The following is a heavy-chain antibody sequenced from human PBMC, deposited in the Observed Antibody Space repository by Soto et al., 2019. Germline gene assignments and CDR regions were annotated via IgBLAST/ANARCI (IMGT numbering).Heavy chain of an antibody. CDR1: GYTFTGYY. Sequence: ASVKVSCKASGYTFTGYYMHWVRQAPGEGLEWMGWINPNSGGTNYAQKFQGRVTMTRDTSISTAYMELSRLRSDDTAVYYCAREGRITIFGVVIMDAFDIWGQGTMVTVSS. D-gene: IGHD3-3*01. CDR2: INPNSGGT. CDR3: AREGRITIFGVVIMDAFDI. V-gene: IGHV1-2*02. J-gene: IGHJ3*02.